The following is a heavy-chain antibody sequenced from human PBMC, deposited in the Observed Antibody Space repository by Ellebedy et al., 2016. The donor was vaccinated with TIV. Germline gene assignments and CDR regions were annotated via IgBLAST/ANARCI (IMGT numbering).Heavy chain of an antibody. CDR2: INSDGTST. V-gene: IGHV3-74*01. CDR1: GFTFNSYW. Sequence: GESLKISCAASGFTFNSYWMHWVRQAPGKGLVWVSRINSDGTSTTYADSVKGRFTISRDNAKNTLYLQMNSLRAEDTAVYYCARDWGVGSTSPYDAFDIWGHGTMVTVSS. J-gene: IGHJ3*02. CDR3: ARDWGVGSTSPYDAFDI. D-gene: IGHD2-2*01.